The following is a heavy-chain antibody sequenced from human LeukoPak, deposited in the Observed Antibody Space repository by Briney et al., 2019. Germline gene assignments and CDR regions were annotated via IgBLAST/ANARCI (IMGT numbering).Heavy chain of an antibody. D-gene: IGHD6-13*01. V-gene: IGHV1-24*01. CDR1: GYTLTELS. J-gene: IGHJ4*02. Sequence: ASVKVSCKVSGYTLTELSMHWVRQAPGKGLEWIGGFDPEDGETIYAQKFQGRVTMTEDTSTDTAYMELSSLRSEDTAVYYCATDHTGTTGTVAEGDYWGQGTLVTVSS. CDR3: ATDHTGTTGTVAEGDY. CDR2: FDPEDGET.